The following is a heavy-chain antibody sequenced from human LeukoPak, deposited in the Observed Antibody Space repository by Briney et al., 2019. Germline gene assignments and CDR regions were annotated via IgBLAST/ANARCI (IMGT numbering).Heavy chain of an antibody. D-gene: IGHD5-18*01. CDR3: ARGDTAMAFYYFDY. CDR2: IIPIFGTA. CDR1: GGTFSSYS. Sequence: ASVKVSCKASGGTFSSYSFSWVRQAPGQGLEWMGGIIPIFGTANYAQKFQGRVTITADKSTSTAYMELSSLRSEDTAVYYCARGDTAMAFYYFDYWGQGTLVTVSS. J-gene: IGHJ4*02. V-gene: IGHV1-69*06.